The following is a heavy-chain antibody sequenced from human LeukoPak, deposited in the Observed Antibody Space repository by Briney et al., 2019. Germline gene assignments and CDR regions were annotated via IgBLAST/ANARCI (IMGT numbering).Heavy chain of an antibody. CDR2: IYYSGST. D-gene: IGHD3-10*01. Sequence: SETLSLTCAVSGGSISSRNYWSWIRQPPGKGLEWIGYIYYSGSTYYNPSLKSRVTISVDTSKNQFSLKLSSVTAADTAVYYCARDSVGGVYWGQGTLVTVSS. CDR3: ARDSVGGVY. CDR1: GGSISSRNY. J-gene: IGHJ4*02. V-gene: IGHV4-30-4*01.